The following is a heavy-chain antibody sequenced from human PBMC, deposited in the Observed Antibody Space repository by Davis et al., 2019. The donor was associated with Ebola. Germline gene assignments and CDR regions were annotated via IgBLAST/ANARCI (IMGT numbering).Heavy chain of an antibody. D-gene: IGHD6-13*01. CDR2: ISYDGSNK. CDR3: AREGIAAAGTDY. Sequence: GGSLRLSCAASGFTFSSYAMHWVRQAPGKGLEWVAVISYDGSNKYYADSVKGRFTISSDNSKNTLYLQMNSLRAEDTAVYYCAREGIAAAGTDYWGQGTLVTVSS. V-gene: IGHV3-30*04. J-gene: IGHJ4*02. CDR1: GFTFSSYA.